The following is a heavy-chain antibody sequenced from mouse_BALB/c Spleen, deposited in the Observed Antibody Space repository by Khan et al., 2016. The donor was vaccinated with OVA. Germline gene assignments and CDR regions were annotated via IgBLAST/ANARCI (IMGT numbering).Heavy chain of an antibody. V-gene: IGHV1S81*02. CDR3: ARSTMSTAEFAY. CDR1: GYTFTSYW. Sequence: QVQLQQPGAELVKPGASVKLSCKASGYTFTSYWMLWVRQRPGQGLEWIGEINPSNGRTNYNEKFKSKATLTVDTSSSTAYMQLSSLTSEDSAVYCCARSTMSTAEFAYWGQGTLVTVSA. CDR2: INPSNGRT. D-gene: IGHD2-4*01. J-gene: IGHJ3*01.